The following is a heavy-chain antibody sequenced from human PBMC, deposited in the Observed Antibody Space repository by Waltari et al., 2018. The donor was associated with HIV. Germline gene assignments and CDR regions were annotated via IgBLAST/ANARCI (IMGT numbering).Heavy chain of an antibody. Sequence: EVQLVESGGGLVQPGGSLRLSGAASGFTFSSYWLSWVRQAPGKGLEWVANIKQDGSEKYYVDSVNGRFTISRDNAENSLYLQMNSLRAEDTAVYYCARGGFYGSGSKVNWGQGTLVTVS. V-gene: IGHV3-7*04. D-gene: IGHD3-10*01. CDR1: GFTFSSYW. CDR2: IKQDGSEK. CDR3: ARGGFYGSGSKVN. J-gene: IGHJ4*02.